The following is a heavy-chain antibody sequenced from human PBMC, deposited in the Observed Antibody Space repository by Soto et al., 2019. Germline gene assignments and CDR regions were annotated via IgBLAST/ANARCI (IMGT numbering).Heavy chain of an antibody. CDR2: IYWDDDK. V-gene: IGHV2-5*02. CDR3: AHRRGGDYFDY. CDR1: GFSLSTSGVG. Sequence: QITLKESGPTLVKPTQTLTLTCTFSGFSLSTSGVGVGWIRQPPGKALEWLALIYWDDDKRYSPSLKRRLTITQDTTKNQVVLTMTNMDPVDTATYYCAHRRGGDYFDYWVQGTLVTVSS. D-gene: IGHD3-10*01. J-gene: IGHJ4*02.